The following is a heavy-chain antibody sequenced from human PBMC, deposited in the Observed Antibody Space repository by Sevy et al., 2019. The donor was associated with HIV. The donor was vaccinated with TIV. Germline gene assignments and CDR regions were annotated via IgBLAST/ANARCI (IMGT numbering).Heavy chain of an antibody. J-gene: IGHJ4*02. CDR2: ISGSGGST. CDR3: AKQYSSGWYHFDY. V-gene: IGHV3-23*01. D-gene: IGHD6-19*01. CDR1: GLTFSSYA. Sequence: GGSLSLSCAASGLTFSSYAMSWVRQAPGKGLEWVSAISGSGGSTYYADSVKGRFTISRDKSKNTLYLQMTSLRAEDTAVYYGAKQYSSGWYHFDYWGQGTLVTVSS.